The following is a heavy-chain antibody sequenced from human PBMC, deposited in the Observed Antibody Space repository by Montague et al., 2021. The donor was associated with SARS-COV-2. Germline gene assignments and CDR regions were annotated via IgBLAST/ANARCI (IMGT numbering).Heavy chain of an antibody. Sequence: TLSLTCTVSGGSISSGGYYWSWIRQHPGKGLEWIGYIYYSGSTYYNPSLKSRVSISVDTSKNQFSLKLSSVTAADTAVYYCASTYGGNVGYYYYYMDVWGQGTTVTVSS. D-gene: IGHD4-23*01. CDR1: GGSISSGGYY. CDR3: ASTYGGNVGYYYYYMDV. CDR2: IYYSGST. J-gene: IGHJ6*03. V-gene: IGHV4-31*03.